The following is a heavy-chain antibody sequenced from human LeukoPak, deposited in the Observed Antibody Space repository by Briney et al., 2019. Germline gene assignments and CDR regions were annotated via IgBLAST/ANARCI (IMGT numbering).Heavy chain of an antibody. CDR3: ARVLVGATTVDY. V-gene: IGHV4-38-2*02. J-gene: IGHJ4*02. CDR1: GYSISSGYY. D-gene: IGHD1-26*01. Sequence: PSETLSLTCTVSGYSISSGYYWGWIRQPPGKGLEWIGSIYHSGSTYYNPSLKSRVTISVDTSKNQFSLKLSSVTAADTAVYYCARVLVGATTVDYWGQGTLVTVSS. CDR2: IYHSGST.